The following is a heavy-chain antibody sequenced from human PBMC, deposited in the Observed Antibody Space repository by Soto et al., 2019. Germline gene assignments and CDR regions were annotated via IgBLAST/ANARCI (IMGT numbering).Heavy chain of an antibody. Sequence: EVQLVESGGGLIQPGGSLRRSCAASGFTFSSYSMNWVRQAPGKGLEWISYISSSDINIYYADSVKGRFTISRDIAKNSLYLQMNSLRAEDTAVYYCARDYADYVPRNDYWGQGTLVTVSS. D-gene: IGHD4-17*01. CDR3: ARDYADYVPRNDY. CDR2: ISSSDINI. V-gene: IGHV3-48*01. J-gene: IGHJ4*02. CDR1: GFTFSSYS.